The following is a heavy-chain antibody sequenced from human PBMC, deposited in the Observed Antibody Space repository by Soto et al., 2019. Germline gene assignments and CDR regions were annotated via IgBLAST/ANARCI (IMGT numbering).Heavy chain of an antibody. D-gene: IGHD2-15*01. V-gene: IGHV3-66*01. CDR2: IQSGGTT. Sequence: GGTLRLSCAASGFTVSSKYMTWVRQAPGKGLEWVSLIQSGGTTYYADSVKGRFTISRDTSENTLHLQMDSLRVEDTAVYYCARDDVLCDGGRCYGIPLYVCGKGTTVTVSS. CDR3: ARDDVLCDGGRCYGIPLYV. CDR1: GFTVSSKY. J-gene: IGHJ6*04.